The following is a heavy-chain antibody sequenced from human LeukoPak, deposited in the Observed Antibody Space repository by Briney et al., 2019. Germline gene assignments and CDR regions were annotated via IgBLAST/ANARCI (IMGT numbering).Heavy chain of an antibody. CDR1: GFTFSNYE. V-gene: IGHV3-48*03. CDR3: VRAEVGTTLKYYYYYMDV. Sequence: PGGSLRLSCAASGFTFSNYEMNWVRQAPGKGLEWVSYISSSGSTIYYADSVRGRFTMSRDNGKNSMYLQMHSLRAEDTAVYYCVRAEVGTTLKYYYYYMDVWGKGTTVTVSS. J-gene: IGHJ6*03. CDR2: ISSSGSTI. D-gene: IGHD1-26*01.